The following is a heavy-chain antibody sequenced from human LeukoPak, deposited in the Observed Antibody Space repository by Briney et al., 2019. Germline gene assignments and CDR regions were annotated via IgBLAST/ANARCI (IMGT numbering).Heavy chain of an antibody. D-gene: IGHD3-3*01. Sequence: PSETLSLTCTVPGGSISSYYWSWIRQPPGKGLEWIGYIYYSGSTNYNPSLKSRVTISVDTSKNQFSLKLSSVSAADTAVYYCARAGGLYDFWSGYYYVYWGQGTLVTVSS. V-gene: IGHV4-59*01. CDR3: ARAGGLYDFWSGYYYVY. CDR1: GGSISSYY. CDR2: IYYSGST. J-gene: IGHJ4*02.